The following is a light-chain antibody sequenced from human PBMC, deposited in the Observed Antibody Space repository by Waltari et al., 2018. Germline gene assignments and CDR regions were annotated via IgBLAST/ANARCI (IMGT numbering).Light chain of an antibody. V-gene: IGKV1-33*01. CDR3: QQYDSLPVT. J-gene: IGKJ4*01. CDR2: DAS. CDR1: HDITTF. Sequence: DIQMTQSPSSLSASVGDRVTNTCQASHDITTFLTWYQQKPGKAPTLLIYDASTLQTGVPSRFSGSGSGTVFTFTISGLQPEDIATYYCQQYDSLPVTFGGGTKVEI.